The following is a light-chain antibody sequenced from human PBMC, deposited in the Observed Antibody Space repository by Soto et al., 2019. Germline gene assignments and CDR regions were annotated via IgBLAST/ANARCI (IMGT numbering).Light chain of an antibody. V-gene: IGLV4-69*01. CDR1: SGHSSYT. CDR2: LNSDGSH. Sequence: QLVLTQSPSASASLGASVKLTCTLSSGHSSYTIAWHQQQSEKGPRYLMRLNSDGSHSKGNGIPDRFSGSSSGADRYLTISSLQSEDEADYYCQTWGTGIRLFGGGTKVTVL. J-gene: IGLJ3*02. CDR3: QTWGTGIRL.